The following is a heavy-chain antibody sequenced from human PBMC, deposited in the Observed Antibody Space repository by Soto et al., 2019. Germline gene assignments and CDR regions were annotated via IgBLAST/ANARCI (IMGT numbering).Heavy chain of an antibody. CDR1: GGSVSSSSYY. D-gene: IGHD3-9*01. CDR2: VYYSGST. CDR3: GRQEGLATISYYFDY. Sequence: SETLSLTCTVSGGSVSSSSYYWGWVRQHPGKGLEWIGSVYYSGSTYYNPSLESRVTISVDTSKNQFSLKLMSLSAADTAVYYCGRQEGLATISYYFDYWGQGALVTVSS. V-gene: IGHV4-39*01. J-gene: IGHJ4*02.